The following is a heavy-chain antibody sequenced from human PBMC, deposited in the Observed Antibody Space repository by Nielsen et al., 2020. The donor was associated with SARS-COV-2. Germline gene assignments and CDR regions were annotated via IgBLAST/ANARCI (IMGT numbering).Heavy chain of an antibody. J-gene: IGHJ6*03. V-gene: IGHV6-1*01. D-gene: IGHD4-17*01. Sequence: SQTLSLTCAISGDSVSSSSAAWNWIRQSPSRGLEWLGRTYYRSKWYNDYAVSVKSRITINPDTSKNQFSLHLNSVTPEDTAVYYCARARGADGDYYYYYYTDVWGKGTTVTV. CDR2: TYYRSKWYN. CDR1: GDSVSSSSAA. CDR3: ARARGADGDYYYYYYTDV.